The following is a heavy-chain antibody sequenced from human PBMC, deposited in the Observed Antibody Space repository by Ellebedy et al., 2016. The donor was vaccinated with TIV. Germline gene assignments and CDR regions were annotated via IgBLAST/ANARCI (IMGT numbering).Heavy chain of an antibody. CDR2: FDPEDGET. Sequence: ASVKVSCKVSGYTLTELSMHWVRQAPGKGLECLGGFDPEDGETISAQKFQGRVTMTEDTSTDTAYMELSSLRSEDTAVYYCATRRNGSGTRRPTPYYYGMDVWGQGTTVTVSS. D-gene: IGHD3-10*01. J-gene: IGHJ6*02. V-gene: IGHV1-24*01. CDR1: GYTLTELS. CDR3: ATRRNGSGTRRPTPYYYGMDV.